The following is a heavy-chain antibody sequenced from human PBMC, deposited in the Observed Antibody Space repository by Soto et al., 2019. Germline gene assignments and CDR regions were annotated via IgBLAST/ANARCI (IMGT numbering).Heavy chain of an antibody. V-gene: IGHV1-3*01. J-gene: IGHJ4*02. Sequence: QVLLVQSGAEVKKPGASVEVSCKASGYTFTTYAMHWVRQAPGQRLEWMGWILAGDGNTKYSQKFQGRVTFTRDTSASTDYMQLSSLTSEDTAVYYCAREYSSSWGGFDYWGQGTLVTVSS. CDR3: AREYSSSWGGFDY. CDR2: ILAGDGNT. CDR1: GYTFTTYA. D-gene: IGHD6-6*01.